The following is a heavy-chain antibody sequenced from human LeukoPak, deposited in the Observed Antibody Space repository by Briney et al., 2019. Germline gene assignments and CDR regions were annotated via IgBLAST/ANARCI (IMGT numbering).Heavy chain of an antibody. Sequence: GGSLRLSCAASGFTFSSYSMNWVRQAPGKGLEWVSSISSSSSYIYYADSVKGRFTISRDNAKNSLYLQMNSLRAEDTAVYYCATYGDYEFRFDYWGQGTLVTVSS. CDR2: ISSSSSYI. CDR1: GFTFSSYS. V-gene: IGHV3-21*01. J-gene: IGHJ4*02. D-gene: IGHD4-17*01. CDR3: ATYGDYEFRFDY.